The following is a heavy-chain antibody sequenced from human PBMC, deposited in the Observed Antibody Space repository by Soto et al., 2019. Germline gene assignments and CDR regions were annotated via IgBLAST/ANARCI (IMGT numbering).Heavy chain of an antibody. CDR1: GYSIASYW. J-gene: IGHJ6*02. Sequence: GEYLQISGQGSGYSIASYWNGGVLQMHGKALEWMGIIYPGDSDTRYSPSFQGQVTISADKSLRTAYLQWTSLKASDTALYYCARTRSFTLGFYYDGMDVWGQGTPVTV. V-gene: IGHV5-51*01. CDR2: IYPGDSDT. D-gene: IGHD6-6*01. CDR3: ARTRSFTLGFYYDGMDV.